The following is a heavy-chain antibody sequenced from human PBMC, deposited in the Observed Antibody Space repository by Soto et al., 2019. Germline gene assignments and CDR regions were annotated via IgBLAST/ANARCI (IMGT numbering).Heavy chain of an antibody. CDR1: GYSFAGYW. V-gene: IGHV5-10-1*01. CDR2: IDPSDSQT. Sequence: GESLKISCKGSGYSFAGYWITWVRQKPGKGLEWMGRIDPSDSQTYYSPSFRGHVTISVTKSITTVFLQWSSLRASDAAMYYCARQIYDSDTGPNFQYYFDSWGQGTPVTVSS. J-gene: IGHJ4*02. D-gene: IGHD3-22*01. CDR3: ARQIYDSDTGPNFQYYFDS.